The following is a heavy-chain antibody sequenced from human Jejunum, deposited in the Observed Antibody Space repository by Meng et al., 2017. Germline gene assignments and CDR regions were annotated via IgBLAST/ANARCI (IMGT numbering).Heavy chain of an antibody. CDR2: IGPDGSET. D-gene: IGHD6-13*01. CDR1: GAILSRPW. V-gene: IGHV3-7*03. Sequence: GGPWRPSCAASGAILSRPWMSWVRQAPGKGLEWVAHIGPDGSETYYVDSVKGRFTISRDNAKNLLHLHMNSLRAEGTALYHCTSLFKSWSVYWGQGTMVTVSS. J-gene: IGHJ4*02. CDR3: TSLFKSWSVY.